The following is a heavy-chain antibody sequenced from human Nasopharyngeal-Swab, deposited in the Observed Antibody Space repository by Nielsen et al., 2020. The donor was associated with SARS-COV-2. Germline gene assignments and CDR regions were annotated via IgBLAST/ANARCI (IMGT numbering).Heavy chain of an antibody. V-gene: IGHV3-21*01. CDR3: ARDGVTIFGVVGYYYYMDV. CDR1: GFTFSSYS. D-gene: IGHD3-3*01. CDR2: ISSSSSYI. J-gene: IGHJ6*03. Sequence: ETLSLTCAASGFTFSSYSMNWVRQAPGKGLEWVSFISSSSSYIYYADSVKGRFTISRDNAKNSLYLQMNSLRAEDTAVYYCARDGVTIFGVVGYYYYMDVWGKGTTVTVSS.